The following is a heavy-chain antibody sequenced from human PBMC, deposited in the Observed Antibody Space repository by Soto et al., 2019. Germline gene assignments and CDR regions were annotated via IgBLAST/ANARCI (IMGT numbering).Heavy chain of an antibody. Sequence: LRLSCVASGFTFSRYGMHWVRQAPGKGLEWVAVIWNDGSKQVYDDSVKGRFTISRDNSKNTLYLEMDSLRDEDTSVYYCARDDDYEANAIDLWGQGTLVTVSS. D-gene: IGHD4-17*01. J-gene: IGHJ5*02. V-gene: IGHV3-33*01. CDR3: ARDDDYEANAIDL. CDR1: GFTFSRYG. CDR2: IWNDGSKQ.